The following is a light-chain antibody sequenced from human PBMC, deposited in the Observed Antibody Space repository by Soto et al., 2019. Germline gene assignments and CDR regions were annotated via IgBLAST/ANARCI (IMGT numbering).Light chain of an antibody. J-gene: IGKJ2*01. CDR3: MQALQTPT. CDR1: QSLLHSNGYNY. V-gene: IGKV2-28*01. Sequence: DIVMTQSPLSLPVTPGEPASISCRSSQSLLHSNGYNYLDWYLQKPEQSPRLLIYLGSNRASGVPDRFSGSGSGTDFTLKISRVEAEDVGVYYCMQALQTPTFGQGTKVDIK. CDR2: LGS.